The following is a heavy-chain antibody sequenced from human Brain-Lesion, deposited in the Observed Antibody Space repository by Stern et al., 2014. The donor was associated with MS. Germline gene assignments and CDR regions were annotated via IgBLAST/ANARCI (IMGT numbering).Heavy chain of an antibody. CDR3: ARDRTCTGGSCYGT. Sequence: VQLVESGGKLIQPGESLRISCAASGLSVSNNYMTWVRQAPGKGLEWVWLIYSGGGTYYADSVKGRFTISRDNSKNTLYLQMNNLRAEDTAVYYCARDRTCTGGSCYGTWGQGTLVTVSS. CDR2: IYSGGGT. V-gene: IGHV3-53*01. J-gene: IGHJ5*02. D-gene: IGHD2-15*01. CDR1: GLSVSNNY.